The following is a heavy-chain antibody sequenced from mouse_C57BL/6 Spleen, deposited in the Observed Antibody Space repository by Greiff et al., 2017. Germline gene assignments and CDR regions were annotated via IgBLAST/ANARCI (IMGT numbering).Heavy chain of an antibody. CDR1: GYTFTDYE. V-gene: IGHV1-15*01. CDR2: IDPETGGT. CDR3: ATDWDGDY. D-gene: IGHD4-1*01. J-gene: IGHJ4*01. Sequence: QVQLQQSGAELVRPGASVTLSCKASGYTFTDYEMHWVKQTPVHGLEWIGAIDPETGGTAYNQKFKGKAILTADTSSSTAYMELRSLTSEDSAVYYCATDWDGDYWGQGTSVTVSS.